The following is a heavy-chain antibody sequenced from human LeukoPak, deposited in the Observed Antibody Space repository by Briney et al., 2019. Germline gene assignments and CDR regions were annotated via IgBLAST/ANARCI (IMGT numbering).Heavy chain of an antibody. J-gene: IGHJ1*01. V-gene: IGHV4-39*07. CDR3: ASPKITMSEYFQH. D-gene: IGHD3-10*02. CDR2: LHYGGKT. CDR1: GGSISSSY. Sequence: SETLSLTCTVSGGSISSSYWGWIRQSPGKGLEWIGSLHYGGKTYYNPSLKSRVSISVDTSKNQFSLKLSSVTAADTAVYFCASPKITMSEYFQHWGQGTLVTVSS.